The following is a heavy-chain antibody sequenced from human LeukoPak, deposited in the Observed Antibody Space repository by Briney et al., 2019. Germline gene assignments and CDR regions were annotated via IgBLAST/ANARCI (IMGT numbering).Heavy chain of an antibody. J-gene: IGHJ4*02. D-gene: IGHD6-13*01. CDR3: VRAAPGRDGGDDFDY. CDR2: IYTSGST. V-gene: IGHV4-4*07. Sequence: SETLSLTCTVSGASISSYYWSWIRQPAGKGLEWIGRIYTSGSTNYNPSLESRVIMSVDTSKNQFSLKLTSVTAADTAVYYCVRAAPGRDGGDDFDYWGQGTLVTVSS. CDR1: GASISSYY.